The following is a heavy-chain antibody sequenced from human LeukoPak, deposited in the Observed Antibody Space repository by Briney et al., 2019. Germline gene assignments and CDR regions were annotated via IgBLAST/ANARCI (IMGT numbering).Heavy chain of an antibody. D-gene: IGHD3-3*02. CDR2: INHSGST. CDR3: ARGIRD. Sequence: SETLSLTCAVYGGSFSGYYWSWIRQPPGEGLEWIGEINHSGSTNYNPSLKSRVTISVDTSKNQFSLKLSSVTAADTAVYYCARGIRDWGQGTLVTVSS. V-gene: IGHV4-34*01. J-gene: IGHJ4*02. CDR1: GGSFSGYY.